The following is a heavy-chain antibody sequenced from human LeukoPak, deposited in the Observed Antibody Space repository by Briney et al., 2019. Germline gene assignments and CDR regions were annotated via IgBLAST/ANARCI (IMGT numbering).Heavy chain of an antibody. Sequence: PSETLSLTCTVSGGSISSYYWSWIRQPPGKGLEWLGYIYYSGSTNYNPSLKSRVTISVDTSKNQFSLKLSSVTAAGTAVYYCARGQALYYDILTGYPLFDYWGQGTLVTVSS. CDR1: GGSISSYY. D-gene: IGHD3-9*01. CDR2: IYYSGST. V-gene: IGHV4-59*01. CDR3: ARGQALYYDILTGYPLFDY. J-gene: IGHJ4*02.